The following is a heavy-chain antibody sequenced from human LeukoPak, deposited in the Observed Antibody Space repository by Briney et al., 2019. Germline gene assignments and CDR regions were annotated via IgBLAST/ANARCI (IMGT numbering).Heavy chain of an antibody. CDR2: ITPIFGTA. J-gene: IGHJ3*02. CDR1: GGAFSSYD. Sequence: ASVKVSCKTSGGAFSSYDISWLRQAPGQGLEWMGGITPIFGTANYAQKFQGRVTITAVESMTTAYMELSSLRSEDTAVYYCARGPPDTFDIWGQGTMVTVSS. V-gene: IGHV1-69*13. CDR3: ARGPPDTFDI.